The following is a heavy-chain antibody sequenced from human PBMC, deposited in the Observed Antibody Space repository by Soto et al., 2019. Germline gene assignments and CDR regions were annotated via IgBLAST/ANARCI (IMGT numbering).Heavy chain of an antibody. Sequence: GSLRLSCAASGFRVNTYAMSWVRQAPGKGLEWVSTTGISGRTTYYADSVKGRFTVSRDDSKNTLDLQMSSLRAEDTAVYYCATVHNTSRSFDYWGQGTLVTVSS. D-gene: IGHD1-20*01. CDR1: GFRVNTYA. J-gene: IGHJ4*02. CDR2: TGISGRTT. V-gene: IGHV3-23*01. CDR3: ATVHNTSRSFDY.